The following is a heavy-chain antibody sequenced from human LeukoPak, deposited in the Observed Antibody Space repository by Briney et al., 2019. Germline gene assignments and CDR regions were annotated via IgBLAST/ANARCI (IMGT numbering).Heavy chain of an antibody. J-gene: IGHJ4*02. D-gene: IGHD3-22*01. CDR2: ISGRGGST. Sequence: GGSLRLSCAASGFTFSSYGMSWVRQAPGKGLEGVSDISGRGGSTYYADSVKGRFTISRDNSKNTLYLQMNSLRAEDTAVYYCARGDSMIVVVKGFDSWGQGTLVTVSS. V-gene: IGHV3-23*01. CDR1: GFTFSSYG. CDR3: ARGDSMIVVVKGFDS.